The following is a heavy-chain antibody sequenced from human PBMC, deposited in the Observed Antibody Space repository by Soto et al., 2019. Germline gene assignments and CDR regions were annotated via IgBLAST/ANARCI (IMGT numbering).Heavy chain of an antibody. CDR3: ACWGHIVQVAPSDFDR. V-gene: IGHV3-74*01. CDR1: GFPFTNYW. D-gene: IGHD2-8*02. Sequence: GGSLRLSCAASGFPFTNYWMNWVRQTPGKGLMWVSRISPDGSDVGYADSVEGRFTVSRGNAKNTLYLQMHSLRAEDTAMYYCACWGHIVQVAPSDFDRWGQGTLVTVSS. CDR2: ISPDGSDV. J-gene: IGHJ4*02.